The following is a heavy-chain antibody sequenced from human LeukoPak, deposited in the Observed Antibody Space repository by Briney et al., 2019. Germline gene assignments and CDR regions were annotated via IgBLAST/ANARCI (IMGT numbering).Heavy chain of an antibody. J-gene: IGHJ3*02. D-gene: IGHD3-22*01. V-gene: IGHV4-59*01. CDR2: IYYSGST. Sequence: SETLSLTCTVSGGSISSYDWSWIRQPPGKGQEWIGYIYYSGSTNYNPSLKSRVTISVDTSKNQFSLKLSSVTAADTAVYYCARVDPITMIVGSAFDIWGQGTMVTVSS. CDR1: GGSISSYD. CDR3: ARVDPITMIVGSAFDI.